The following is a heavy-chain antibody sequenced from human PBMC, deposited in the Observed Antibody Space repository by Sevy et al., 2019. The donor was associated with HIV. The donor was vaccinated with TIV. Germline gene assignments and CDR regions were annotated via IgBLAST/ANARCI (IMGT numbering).Heavy chain of an antibody. Sequence: ASVKVSCKASGCTFTGYYMHWVRQAPGQGLEWMGRINPNSGGTNYAQKFQGRVTMTRDTSISTAYMELSRLRSDDTAVYYCARPFGDSSLPDYWGQGTLVTVSS. D-gene: IGHD3-10*01. CDR3: ARPFGDSSLPDY. CDR1: GCTFTGYY. J-gene: IGHJ4*02. CDR2: INPNSGGT. V-gene: IGHV1-2*06.